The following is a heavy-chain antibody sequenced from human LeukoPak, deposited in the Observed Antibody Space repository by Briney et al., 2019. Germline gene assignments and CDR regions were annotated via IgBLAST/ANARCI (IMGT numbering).Heavy chain of an antibody. Sequence: ASVKVSCKASGYTFTGYYMHWVRQAPGQGLEWMGWINPNSGGTNYAQKFQGRVTMPRDTSISTAYMELSRLRSDDTAVYYCARDGQYYYDSSGYEFDYWGQGTLVTVSS. D-gene: IGHD3-22*01. V-gene: IGHV1-2*02. CDR3: ARDGQYYYDSSGYEFDY. CDR2: INPNSGGT. CDR1: GYTFTGYY. J-gene: IGHJ4*02.